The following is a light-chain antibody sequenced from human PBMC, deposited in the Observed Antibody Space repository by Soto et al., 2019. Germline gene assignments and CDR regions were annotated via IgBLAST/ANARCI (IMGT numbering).Light chain of an antibody. J-gene: IGKJ1*01. Sequence: TLSLSPGERATLSCRASQSVSSYLAWYEQKPGQAPRLLIYDASNRATGIPARFSGSGSGTDFTLTISSLEPEDFAVYYCQQRSNWPWTFGQGTKVDIK. V-gene: IGKV3-11*01. CDR1: QSVSSY. CDR3: QQRSNWPWT. CDR2: DAS.